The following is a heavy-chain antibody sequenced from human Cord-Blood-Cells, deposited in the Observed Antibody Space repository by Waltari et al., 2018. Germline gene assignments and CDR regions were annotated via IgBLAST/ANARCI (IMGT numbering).Heavy chain of an antibody. D-gene: IGHD6-6*01. CDR3: AREGSSSYYFDY. CDR1: GFTVSRNY. Sequence: EVQLVESGGGLIQPGGSLRLSCEDSGFTVSRNYMSWVRQAPGKGLEWVSVIYSGGSTYYADSVKGRFTISRDNSKNTLYLQMNSLRAEDTAVYYCAREGSSSYYFDYWGQGTLVTVSS. J-gene: IGHJ4*02. V-gene: IGHV3-53*01. CDR2: IYSGGST.